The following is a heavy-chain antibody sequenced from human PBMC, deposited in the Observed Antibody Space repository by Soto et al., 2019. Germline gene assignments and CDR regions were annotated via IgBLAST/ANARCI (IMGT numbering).Heavy chain of an antibody. J-gene: IGHJ6*02. CDR2: IKQDGSEK. CDR1: GFTFSTYW. V-gene: IGHV3-7*01. CDR3: ARVQPCSGSHYHYYGMDV. Sequence: GGSLRLSCVASGFTFSTYWMSWVRQAPGKGLEWVANIKQDGSEKYYVDSVKDRFTISRDSGKNALYLQMNSMRAEDSAGYYCARVQPCSGSHYHYYGMDVWGQGTTVTVSS. D-gene: IGHD6-19*01.